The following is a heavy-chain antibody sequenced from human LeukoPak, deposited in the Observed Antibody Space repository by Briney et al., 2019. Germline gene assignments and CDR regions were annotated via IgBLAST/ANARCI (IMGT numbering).Heavy chain of an antibody. Sequence: PSETLSLTCAVYGGSFSGYYWSWIRQPPGKGLEWIGEINHSGSTNYNPSLKSRVAISVDTSKNQFSLKLSSVTAADTAVYYCASTDTAMVLEIGWFDYWGQGTLVTVSS. D-gene: IGHD5-18*01. J-gene: IGHJ4*02. CDR2: INHSGST. V-gene: IGHV4-34*01. CDR1: GGSFSGYY. CDR3: ASTDTAMVLEIGWFDY.